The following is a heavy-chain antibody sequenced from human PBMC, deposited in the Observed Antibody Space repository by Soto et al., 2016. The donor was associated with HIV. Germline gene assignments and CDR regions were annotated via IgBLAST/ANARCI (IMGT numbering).Heavy chain of an antibody. Sequence: QVQLQESGPGLVKPSQTLSLTCTVSGGSISSGGNYWSWIRQHPGKGLEWIGYIYSSGTPYYNPSLKSRVTMSLDTSKNQFSLKLTSVTAADTAVYYCARDSGDSSGPDYYGLDVWGQGTTVTVSS. CDR3: ARDSGDSSGPDYYGLDV. D-gene: IGHD3-22*01. V-gene: IGHV4-31*03. CDR1: GGSISSGGNY. J-gene: IGHJ6*02. CDR2: IYSSGTP.